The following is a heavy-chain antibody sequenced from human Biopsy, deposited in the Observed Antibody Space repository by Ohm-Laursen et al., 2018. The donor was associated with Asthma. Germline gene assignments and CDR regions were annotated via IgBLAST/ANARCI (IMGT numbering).Heavy chain of an antibody. D-gene: IGHD2-2*01. J-gene: IGHJ4*02. CDR2: FFHNGST. CDR3: ATLRVYCRGPNCFFFNY. Sequence: SDTLSLTCMVSGGSINSSTWWSWVRQNPGKGLEWIGEFFHNGSTKYSPSLKSRVTISVDKSKNQLSINLSAVTAADTAVYYCATLRVYCRGPNCFFFNYWGQGTLVTVSS. CDR1: GGSINSSTW. V-gene: IGHV4-4*02.